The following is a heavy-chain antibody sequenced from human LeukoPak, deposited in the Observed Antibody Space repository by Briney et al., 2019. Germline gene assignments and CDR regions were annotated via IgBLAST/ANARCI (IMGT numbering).Heavy chain of an antibody. CDR1: GDSVSINTPA. D-gene: IGHD2-15*01. CDR2: TFYRSKWYN. CDR3: ARDGWPAFDY. Sequence: SPTLSLTFVIAGDSVSINTPAWNWVRQSPLRGLEWLGRTFYRSKWYNDYAGTVKSRITISPDTSKNHFSLHLDSVTPEDTAMYYCARDGWPAFDYWGQGSLVTVSS. V-gene: IGHV6-1*01. J-gene: IGHJ4*02.